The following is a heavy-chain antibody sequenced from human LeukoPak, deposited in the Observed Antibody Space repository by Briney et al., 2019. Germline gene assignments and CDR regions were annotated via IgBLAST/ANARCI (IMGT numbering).Heavy chain of an antibody. D-gene: IGHD2-15*01. V-gene: IGHV4-61*02. CDR1: GGTISSGSYY. J-gene: IGHJ4*02. CDR3: ARVTPSAYCSGGSCYPNFDY. Sequence: SETLSLTCTGSGGTISSGSYYWRSIRQPAGKGLERIGRIYTSGSTNYNPSLESRVTISVDTSKNQFSLKVSSVTAADTAVYYCARVTPSAYCSGGSCYPNFDYWGQGTLVTVSS. CDR2: IYTSGST.